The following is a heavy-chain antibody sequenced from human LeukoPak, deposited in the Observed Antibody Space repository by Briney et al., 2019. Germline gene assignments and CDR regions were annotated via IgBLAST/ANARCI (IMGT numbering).Heavy chain of an antibody. D-gene: IGHD1-1*01. CDR3: GKGRPRSATRLDDGYDM. V-gene: IGHV4-4*07. J-gene: IGHJ3*02. CDR2: IFTGGDT. Sequence: SETLSLTCAVSGGSIRIDCWTWIRQPAGQGLEWIGRIFTGGDTHYNPSLKSRVTMSIDTSKNQFSLKLTSVTAADTAVYYCGKGRPRSATRLDDGYDMWGQGTMVTVSS. CDR1: GGSIRIDC.